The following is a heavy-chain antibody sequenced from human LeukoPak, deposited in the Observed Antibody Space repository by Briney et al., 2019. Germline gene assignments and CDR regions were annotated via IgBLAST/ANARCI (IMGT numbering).Heavy chain of an antibody. Sequence: GASVKVSCKASGGTFSSYAISWVRQAPGQGLEWMGGIIPIFGTANYAQKFQGRVTITTDESTSTAYMELSSLRSEDTAVYYCAKVGIAAPGDYTEIYYFDYWGQGTLVTVSS. CDR3: AKVGIAAPGDYTEIYYFDY. J-gene: IGHJ4*02. CDR1: GGTFSSYA. CDR2: IIPIFGTA. D-gene: IGHD6-13*01. V-gene: IGHV1-69*05.